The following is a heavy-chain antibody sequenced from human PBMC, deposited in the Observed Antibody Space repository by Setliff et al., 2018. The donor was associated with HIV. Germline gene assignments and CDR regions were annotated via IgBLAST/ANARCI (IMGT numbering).Heavy chain of an antibody. V-gene: IGHV3-66*02. CDR3: ARVRLYNSALDY. CDR2: IYSGGST. J-gene: IGHJ4*02. D-gene: IGHD3-22*01. CDR1: GFTVSTYY. Sequence: GGSLRLSCAASGFTVSTYYMSWVRQAPGKGLEWISTIYSGGSTYHADSVKGRFTLSRDTSKNTLSLQMNTLRPEDTAVYYCARVRLYNSALDYWGQETLVTVSS.